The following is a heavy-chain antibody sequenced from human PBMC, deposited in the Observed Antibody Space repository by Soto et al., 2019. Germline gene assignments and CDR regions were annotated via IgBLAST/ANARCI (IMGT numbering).Heavy chain of an antibody. D-gene: IGHD4-4*01. Sequence: HPGGSLRLSCAASGFTFNTYTMNWVRQAPGKGLEWVSGILGGNSGTYYADSVVGRFTISRGNSENTLYLQMNSLTVEDMAVYYCAKDAEGDLRQYFDHWGQGTLVTVSS. J-gene: IGHJ4*02. V-gene: IGHV3-23*01. CDR1: GFTFNTYT. CDR3: AKDAEGDLRQYFDH. CDR2: ILGGNSGT.